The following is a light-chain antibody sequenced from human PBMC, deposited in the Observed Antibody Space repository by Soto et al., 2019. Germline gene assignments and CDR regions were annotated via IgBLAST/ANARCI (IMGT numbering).Light chain of an antibody. V-gene: IGKV2-28*01. J-gene: IGKJ2*01. Sequence: DIVMTQSPLSLPVTPGEPASISCRSSQSLLHSNGYNYLDWYLQKPGQSPHLLIYLGSNRSSGVPDRFSGSGSGTDFTLKISRVEAEDVWVYYCMQALQTPYTFGQGTKLEIK. CDR1: QSLLHSNGYNY. CDR2: LGS. CDR3: MQALQTPYT.